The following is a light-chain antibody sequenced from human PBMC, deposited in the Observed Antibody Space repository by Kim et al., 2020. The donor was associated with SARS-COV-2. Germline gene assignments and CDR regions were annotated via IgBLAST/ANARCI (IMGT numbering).Light chain of an antibody. J-gene: IGKJ1*01. CDR3: QQYYNYPWT. CDR2: AAS. Sequence: ASLGDRVTITCRASQGVIDYLALFQQKPGKAPQSLIYAASSLQSGVPSKFSGSGSGTDFTLTICSLQPEDFATYFCQQYYNYPWTFGQGTKVDIK. CDR1: QGVIDY. V-gene: IGKV1-16*02.